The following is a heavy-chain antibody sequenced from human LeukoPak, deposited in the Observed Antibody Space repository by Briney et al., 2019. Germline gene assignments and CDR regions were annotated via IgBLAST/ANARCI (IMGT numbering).Heavy chain of an antibody. V-gene: IGHV1-2*02. CDR2: INPKSGNT. CDR3: ARAGYDYGDSFDY. Sequence: ASVKVSCKASGYRFTIYYIHWVRQAPGQGLQWMGCINPKSGNTDFAQKFQGRVAMTSDTSTSTAYLEMRTLTSDDTAVYFCARAGYDYGDSFDYWGQGALVTVSS. J-gene: IGHJ4*02. D-gene: IGHD4-17*01. CDR1: GYRFTIYY.